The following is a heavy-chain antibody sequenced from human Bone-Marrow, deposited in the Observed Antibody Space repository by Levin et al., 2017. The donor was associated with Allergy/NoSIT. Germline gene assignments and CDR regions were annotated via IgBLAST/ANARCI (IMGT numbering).Heavy chain of an antibody. CDR2: ISGSGATT. J-gene: IGHJ4*02. D-gene: IGHD2-8*02. V-gene: IGHV3-23*01. CDR1: GFTFSSCG. CDR3: AKWTGGAL. Sequence: GGSLRLSCAASGFTFSSCGMYWIRQAPGKGLEWVSAISGSGATTYYAESVKGRFTISRDNSKNTLFLQMNSLRADDTAVYYCAKWTGGALWGQGALVSVSS.